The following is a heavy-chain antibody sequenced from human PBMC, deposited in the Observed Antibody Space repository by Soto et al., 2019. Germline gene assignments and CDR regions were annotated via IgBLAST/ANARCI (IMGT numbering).Heavy chain of an antibody. V-gene: IGHV1-2*02. CDR1: GYTFTGYY. CDR3: AREEVSGDLRFLEWLYYYYGMDV. D-gene: IGHD3-3*01. CDR2: INPNSGGT. Sequence: ASVKVSCKASGYTFTGYYMHWVRQAPGQGLEWMGWINPNSGGTNYAQKFQGRVTMTRDTSISTAYMELSRLRSDDTAVYYCAREEVSGDLRFLEWLYYYYGMDVWGQGTTVTVSS. J-gene: IGHJ6*02.